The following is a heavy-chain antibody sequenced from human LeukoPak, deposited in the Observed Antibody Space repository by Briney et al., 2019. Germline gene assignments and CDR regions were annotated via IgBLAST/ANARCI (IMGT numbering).Heavy chain of an antibody. CDR1: GFTFSRYG. Sequence: PGGSLRLSCVASGFTFSRYGMHWVRQASGKGLEWVGRIRSKSNSYATAYAASVKGRFTISRDDSQNTAYLQMNSLKTEDTAVYYCTRLFAGNWFDPWGQGTLVTVSS. V-gene: IGHV3-73*01. CDR3: TRLFAGNWFDP. J-gene: IGHJ5*02. CDR2: IRSKSNSYAT.